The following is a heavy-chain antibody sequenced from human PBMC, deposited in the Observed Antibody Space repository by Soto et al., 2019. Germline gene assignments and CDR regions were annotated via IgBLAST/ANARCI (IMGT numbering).Heavy chain of an antibody. D-gene: IGHD6-19*01. J-gene: IGHJ6*02. V-gene: IGHV4-59*01. CDR2: IYYSGST. CDR3: ARDLRGAGTSGYYGMDV. Sequence: SETLSLTCTVSGGSISSYYWSWIRQPPGKGLEWNGYIYYSGSTTYQPSLKSRVTISVDRSQNQFSLELTSVTAADTAVYFCARDLRGAGTSGYYGMDVWGQGTTVTVSS. CDR1: GGSISSYY.